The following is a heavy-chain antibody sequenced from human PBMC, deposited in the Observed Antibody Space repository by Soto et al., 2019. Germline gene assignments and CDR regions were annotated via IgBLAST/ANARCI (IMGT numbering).Heavy chain of an antibody. J-gene: IGHJ6*03. D-gene: IGHD6-13*01. Sequence: SETLSLTCAVYGGSFSGYYWSWIRQPPGKGLEWIGEINHSGSTNYNPSLKSRVTISVDTSKNQFSLKLSSVTAADTAVYYCARGIAAAGTNYYYYMDVWGKGTTVTVSS. CDR3: ARGIAAAGTNYYYYMDV. CDR1: GGSFSGYY. CDR2: INHSGST. V-gene: IGHV4-34*01.